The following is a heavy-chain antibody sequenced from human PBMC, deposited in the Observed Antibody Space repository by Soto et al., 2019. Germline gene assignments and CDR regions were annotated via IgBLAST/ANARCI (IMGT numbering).Heavy chain of an antibody. V-gene: IGHV4-59*02. CDR3: ARGPDHSKVGY. CDR2: IDYNGRA. Sequence: TSETLSLTRSVSGGSVTGSCWGWVRQPPGKGLEWIGCIDYNGRAHYNPSLTSRVSMSLDTSNNHFSLKLSSVTAADTAVYYCARGPDHSKVGYWGQGTLVTVSS. D-gene: IGHD4-4*01. CDR1: GGSVTGSC. J-gene: IGHJ4*02.